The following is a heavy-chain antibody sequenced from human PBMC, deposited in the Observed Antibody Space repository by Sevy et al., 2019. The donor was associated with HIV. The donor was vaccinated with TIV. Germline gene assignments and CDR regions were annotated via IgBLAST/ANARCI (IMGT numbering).Heavy chain of an antibody. Sequence: GGSRRLSCAASGFTFSSYGMHWVRQAPGKGLEWVAVIRYDGSNKYYADSVKGRFTISRDNSKNTLYLQMNSLRAEDTAVYYCAKVEAAAGWGFYYYYYMDVWGKGTTVTVSS. V-gene: IGHV3-30*02. J-gene: IGHJ6*03. CDR1: GFTFSSYG. D-gene: IGHD6-13*01. CDR2: IRYDGSNK. CDR3: AKVEAAAGWGFYYYYYMDV.